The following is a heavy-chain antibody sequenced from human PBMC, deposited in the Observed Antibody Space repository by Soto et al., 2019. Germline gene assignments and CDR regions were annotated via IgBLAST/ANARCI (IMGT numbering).Heavy chain of an antibody. CDR1: GGSISSGDYY. Sequence: SETLSLTCTVSGGSISSGDYYWSWIRQPPGKGLEWIGYIYYSGSTYYNPSLKSRVTISVDTSKNQFSLKLSSVTAADTAVYYCSGYCSGGSCNVFVPWGEGTLVTVSS. D-gene: IGHD2-15*01. V-gene: IGHV4-30-4*01. J-gene: IGHJ5*02. CDR3: SGYCSGGSCNVFVP. CDR2: IYYSGST.